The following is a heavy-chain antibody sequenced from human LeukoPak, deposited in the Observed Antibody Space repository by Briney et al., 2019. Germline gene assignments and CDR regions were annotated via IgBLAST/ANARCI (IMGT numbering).Heavy chain of an antibody. V-gene: IGHV4-39*01. CDR1: DNSLGSRSYY. Sequence: PSETLSLICTVSDNSLGSRSYYWGWVRQPPGQGREWIGRMYYTGSTNYNPSLKSRVTISKVTSQRQFSLKLSPVTAADTAVYYCARRRGDYGMDVWGQGTTVIVSS. CDR3: ARRRGDYGMDV. J-gene: IGHJ6*02. CDR2: MYYTGST.